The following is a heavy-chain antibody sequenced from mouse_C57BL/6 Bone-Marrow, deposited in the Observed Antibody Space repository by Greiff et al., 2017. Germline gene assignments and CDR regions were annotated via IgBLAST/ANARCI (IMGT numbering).Heavy chain of an antibody. Sequence: EVKVVESGGGLVKPGGSLKLSCAASGFTFSSYAMSWVRQTPEKRLEWVATISDGGSYTYYPDNVKGRFTISRDNAKNNLYLQMSHLKSEDTAMYYCARSTMVTTGVLFDYWGQGTTLTVSS. V-gene: IGHV5-4*03. CDR2: ISDGGSYT. CDR1: GFTFSSYA. D-gene: IGHD2-2*01. CDR3: ARSTMVTTGVLFDY. J-gene: IGHJ2*01.